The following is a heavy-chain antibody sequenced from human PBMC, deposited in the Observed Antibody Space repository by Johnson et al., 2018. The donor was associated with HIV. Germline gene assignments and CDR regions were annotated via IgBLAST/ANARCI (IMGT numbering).Heavy chain of an antibody. V-gene: IGHV3-7*01. Sequence: VQLVESGGGVVQPGRSLRLSCTASGFTFSSYWMSWVRQAPGKGLEWVANIKQDGSEKYCVDSVKGRFPSSRDNAKNSLYVQMNSLRAEDTAVYYCARDGPSTGLGADAFDIWGQGTMVTVSS. J-gene: IGHJ3*02. CDR1: GFTFSSYW. D-gene: IGHD3-16*01. CDR3: ARDGPSTGLGADAFDI. CDR2: IKQDGSEK.